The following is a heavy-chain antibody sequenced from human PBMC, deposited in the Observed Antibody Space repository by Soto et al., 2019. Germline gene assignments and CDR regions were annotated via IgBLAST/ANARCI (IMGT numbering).Heavy chain of an antibody. J-gene: IGHJ4*02. CDR3: ARVGWGSYYNGFDY. Sequence: SETLSLTCTVSGGSISSYYWSWIRQPPGKGLEWIGYIYYSGSTNYNPSLKSRVTISVDTSKNQFSLKLSSVTAADTAVYYCARVGWGSYYNGFDYWGQGTLVTLSS. V-gene: IGHV4-59*01. CDR1: GGSISSYY. D-gene: IGHD3-10*01. CDR2: IYYSGST.